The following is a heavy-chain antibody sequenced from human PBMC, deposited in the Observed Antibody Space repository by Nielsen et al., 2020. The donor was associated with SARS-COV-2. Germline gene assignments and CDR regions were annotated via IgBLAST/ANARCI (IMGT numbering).Heavy chain of an antibody. Sequence: ASVKVSCKASGYTFTNYAMQWVRQAPGQRLEWMGWINAGNGNTKYSQKFQGRVTITRDTSASAAYMELSSLRSEDTAVYYCAREMFRGDYLDYWGQGTLVTVSS. CDR1: GYTFTNYA. CDR3: AREMFRGDYLDY. J-gene: IGHJ4*02. D-gene: IGHD2-15*01. V-gene: IGHV1-3*01. CDR2: INAGNGNT.